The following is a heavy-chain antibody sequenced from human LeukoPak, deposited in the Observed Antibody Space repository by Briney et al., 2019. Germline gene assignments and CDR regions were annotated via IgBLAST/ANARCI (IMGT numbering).Heavy chain of an antibody. D-gene: IGHD3-10*01. CDR2: IKSDGSST. Sequence: GGSLRLSCAAAGFTFRSYSMNWVRQAPGKGLVWVSRIKSDGSSTTYADSVKGRFTISRDNAENTLYLQMNSLRAEDTAVYYCATNYYGSGPDHWGQGTLVTVSS. CDR1: GFTFRSYS. J-gene: IGHJ4*02. CDR3: ATNYYGSGPDH. V-gene: IGHV3-74*01.